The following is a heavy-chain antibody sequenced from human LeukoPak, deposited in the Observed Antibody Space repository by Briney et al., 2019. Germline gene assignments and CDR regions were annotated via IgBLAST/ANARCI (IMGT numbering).Heavy chain of an antibody. D-gene: IGHD3-9*01. J-gene: IGHJ4*02. CDR3: ARGDYDILTGYYHFDY. CDR2: IYHSGST. V-gene: IGHV4-30-2*01. CDR1: GGSISSGGYS. Sequence: SQTLPLTCAVSGGSISSGGYSWSWIRQPPGKGLEWIGYIYHSGSTYYNPSLKSRVTISVDRSKNQFSLKLSSVTAADTAVYYCARGDYDILTGYYHFDYWGQGTLVTVSS.